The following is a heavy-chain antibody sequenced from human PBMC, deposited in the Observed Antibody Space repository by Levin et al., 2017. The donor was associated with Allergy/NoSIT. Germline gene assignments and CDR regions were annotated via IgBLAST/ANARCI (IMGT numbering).Heavy chain of an antibody. J-gene: IGHJ1*01. CDR1: GFIVSNNF. CDR2: IYSRGNA. V-gene: IGHV3-66*01. CDR3: ARDTQH. Sequence: GESLKISCAGSGFIVSNNFMSWVRQAPGKVLEWVSIIYSRGNAFYADSVKGRFTVSRDESQNTLFLQMNSLRVEDTAIYYCARDTQHWGQGTRVTVSS.